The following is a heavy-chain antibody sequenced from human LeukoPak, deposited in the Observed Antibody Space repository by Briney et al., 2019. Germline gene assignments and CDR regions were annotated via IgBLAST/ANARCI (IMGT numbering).Heavy chain of an antibody. CDR1: GYTFTGYY. V-gene: IGHV1-2*02. J-gene: IGHJ4*02. D-gene: IGHD6-13*01. CDR2: ISPNSGGT. Sequence: ASVKVSCKASGYTFTGYYIHWVRQAPGQGLEWMGWISPNSGGTNYVQKFQGRVTMTRDTSISIAYMELTRLTSDDSAVYYCARAAEECTSTWYGTYWGQGTLVTVSS. CDR3: ARAAEECTSTWYGTY.